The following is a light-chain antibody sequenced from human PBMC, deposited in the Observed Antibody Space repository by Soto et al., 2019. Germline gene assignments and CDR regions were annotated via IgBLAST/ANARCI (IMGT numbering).Light chain of an antibody. Sequence: EIVLTQSPGTLSLSPGERATRSCRASQSVSSSYLAWYQQKPGQAPRLLIYGASSRATGIPDRFSGSGSGTDFTLTISRLEPEDFAVYYCQQYGSSPSFGQGTRLEIK. V-gene: IGKV3-20*01. J-gene: IGKJ5*01. CDR2: GAS. CDR3: QQYGSSPS. CDR1: QSVSSSY.